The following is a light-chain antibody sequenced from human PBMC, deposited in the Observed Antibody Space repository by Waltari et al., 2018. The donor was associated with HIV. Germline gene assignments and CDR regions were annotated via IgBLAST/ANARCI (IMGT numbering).Light chain of an antibody. CDR1: SSDIGGYNS. CDR3: SSYSSSSNVV. Sequence: QSALTQPASVSGSPGQSITISCTGTSSDIGGYNSVSWYQQDPGKAPKLMIYDVTNRPSGVSNRFSGSKSGNTASLTISGIQAEDESDYYCSSYSSSSNVVFGGGTKLTVL. J-gene: IGLJ2*01. CDR2: DVT. V-gene: IGLV2-14*01.